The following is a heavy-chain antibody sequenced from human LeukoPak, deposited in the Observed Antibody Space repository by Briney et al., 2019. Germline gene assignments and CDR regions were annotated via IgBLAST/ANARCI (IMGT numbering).Heavy chain of an antibody. CDR2: ISSSSSSYT. CDR1: GFTFGDYY. V-gene: IGHV3-11*06. J-gene: IGHJ4*02. Sequence: RAGGSLRLSCAASGFTFGDYYMSWIRQAPGKGLEWVSYISSSSSSYTNYADSVKGRFTISRDNAKNSLYLQMNSLRAEDTAVYYCARVGIDGDDERYLDYWGQGTLVTVSS. CDR3: ARVGIDGDDERYLDY. D-gene: IGHD4-17*01.